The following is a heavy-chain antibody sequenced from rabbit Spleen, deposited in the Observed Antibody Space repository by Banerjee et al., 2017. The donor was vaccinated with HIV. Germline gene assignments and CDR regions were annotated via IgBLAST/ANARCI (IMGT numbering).Heavy chain of an antibody. CDR3: ARDLVGVIGWNFNL. CDR2: INVATGKP. CDR1: GFSFSSGYD. D-gene: IGHD1-1*01. Sequence: QEQLVESGGGLVKPGASLTLTCTASGFSFSSGYDMCWVRQAPGKGLEWIACINVATGKPVYATWAKGRFTISRTSSTTVTLRMTSLTAADTATYFCARDLVGVIGWNFNLWGPGTLVTVS. J-gene: IGHJ4*01. V-gene: IGHV1S45*01.